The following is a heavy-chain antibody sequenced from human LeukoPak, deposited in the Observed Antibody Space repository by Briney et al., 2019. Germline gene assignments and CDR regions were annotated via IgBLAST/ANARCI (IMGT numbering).Heavy chain of an antibody. Sequence: GGSLRLSCAASGFTFSSYSMSWVRQAPGKGLEWVSSISSSSSYIYYADSVKGRFTISRDNAKNSLYLQMNSLRAEDTAVYYCARDSGYYGAFDIWGQGTMVTVSS. CDR2: ISSSSSYI. D-gene: IGHD3-22*01. J-gene: IGHJ3*02. V-gene: IGHV3-21*04. CDR1: GFTFSSYS. CDR3: ARDSGYYGAFDI.